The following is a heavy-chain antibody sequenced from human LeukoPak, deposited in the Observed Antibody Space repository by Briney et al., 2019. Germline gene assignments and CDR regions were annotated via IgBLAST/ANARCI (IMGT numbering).Heavy chain of an antibody. Sequence: GGSLRLSCAASVFTFSSYWMSWVRQAPGKGLEWVANIKQDGSEKYYVDSVKGRFTISRDNAKNSLYLEMNSLRAEDTAVYYCAVGAGSLIWGQGTLVTVSS. D-gene: IGHD1-26*01. V-gene: IGHV3-7*01. CDR3: AVGAGSLI. CDR1: VFTFSSYW. CDR2: IKQDGSEK. J-gene: IGHJ4*02.